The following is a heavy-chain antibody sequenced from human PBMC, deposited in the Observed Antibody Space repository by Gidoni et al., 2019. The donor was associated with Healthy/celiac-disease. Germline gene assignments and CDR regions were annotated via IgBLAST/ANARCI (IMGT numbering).Heavy chain of an antibody. CDR1: GFSLSTSGVG. J-gene: IGHJ5*02. CDR3: ARRIEYSSPNWFDP. CDR2: IYWDDDK. Sequence: QITLKESGPTLVKPTQTLTLTCTFSGFSLSTSGVGVGWIRQPPGKALEWLALIYWDDDKRYSPSLKSRLTITKDTSKNQVVLTMTNMDPVDTATYYCARRIEYSSPNWFDPWGQGTLVTVSS. V-gene: IGHV2-5*02. D-gene: IGHD6-6*01.